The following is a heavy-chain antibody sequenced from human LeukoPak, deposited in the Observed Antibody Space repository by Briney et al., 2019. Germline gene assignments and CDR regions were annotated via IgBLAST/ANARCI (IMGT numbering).Heavy chain of an antibody. Sequence: SETLSLTCAVYGRSFSGYYWSWIRQPPGKGLEWIGEINHSGSTNYSPSLKSRVTISVDTSKNQFSLKLSSVTAADTAVYYCARAGDSSGYCDSWGQGTLVTVSS. V-gene: IGHV4-34*01. D-gene: IGHD3-22*01. J-gene: IGHJ4*02. CDR2: INHSGST. CDR1: GRSFSGYY. CDR3: ARAGDSSGYCDS.